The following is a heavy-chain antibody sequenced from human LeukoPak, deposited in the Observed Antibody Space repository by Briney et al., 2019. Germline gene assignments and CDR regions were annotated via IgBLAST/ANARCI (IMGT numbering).Heavy chain of an antibody. D-gene: IGHD3-10*01. V-gene: IGHV3-23*01. CDR3: AKVMKGSERLTMVRGVIIKTAGLYYMDV. J-gene: IGHJ6*03. CDR2: ISASGGST. Sequence: GGSLRLSCAASGFTLSSYDMSWVRQAPGKGLEWVSSISASGGSTNYADSVKGRYTNSRDNSKNTVYLQMNSLRAEDTAVYYCAKVMKGSERLTMVRGVIIKTAGLYYMDVWGKGTTVTVSS. CDR1: GFTLSSYD.